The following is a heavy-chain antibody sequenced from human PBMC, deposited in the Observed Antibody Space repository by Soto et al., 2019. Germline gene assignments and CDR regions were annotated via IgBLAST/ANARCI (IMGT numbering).Heavy chain of an antibody. V-gene: IGHV4-38-2*01. CDR1: GYSISCGYY. CDR2: IYHSGST. D-gene: IGHD1-7*01. CDR3: AKNNWNSAGWYFDL. Sequence: SETLSLTCAVSGYSISCGYYWGWIRQPPGKGLEWIGSIYHSGSTYYNPSLKSRVTISVDTSKNQFSLKLSSVTAADTAVYYCAKNNWNSAGWYFDLWGRGTLVTVSS. J-gene: IGHJ2*01.